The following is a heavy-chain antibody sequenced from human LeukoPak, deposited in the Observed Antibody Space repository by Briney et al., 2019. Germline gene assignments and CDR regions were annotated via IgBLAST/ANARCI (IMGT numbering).Heavy chain of an antibody. CDR3: ATGVAVAGPRPLDY. CDR1: GYTLTELS. Sequence: GASVKVSCKVSGYTLTELSMHWVRQAPGKGLEWMGGFDPEDGETIYAQKFQGRVTMTEDTSTDTAYMELSSLRSEDTAVYYCATGVAVAGPRPLDYWGQGTLVTVSS. D-gene: IGHD6-19*01. J-gene: IGHJ4*02. CDR2: FDPEDGET. V-gene: IGHV1-24*01.